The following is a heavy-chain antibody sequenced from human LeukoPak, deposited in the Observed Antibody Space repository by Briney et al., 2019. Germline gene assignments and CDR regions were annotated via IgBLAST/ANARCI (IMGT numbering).Heavy chain of an antibody. J-gene: IGHJ3*02. CDR2: IYHSGST. D-gene: IGHD3-22*01. CDR3: ARVIEDSSGYHDAFDI. Sequence: PSETLSLTCAVSGGSISSGGYSWSWIRQPPGKGLEWIGYIYHSGSTYYNPSLKSRVTISVDRSKNQFSLKLSSVTAADTAVYYCARVIEDSSGYHDAFDIWGQGTMVTVSS. CDR1: GGSISSGGYS. V-gene: IGHV4-30-2*01.